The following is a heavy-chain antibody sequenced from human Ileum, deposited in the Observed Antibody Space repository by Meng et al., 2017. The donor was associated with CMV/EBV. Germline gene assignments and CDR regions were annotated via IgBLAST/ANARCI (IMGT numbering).Heavy chain of an antibody. V-gene: IGHV4-30-4*08. Sequence: SETLSLTCTVSGGSISRGNYYWSWIRQPPGKGLEWIGNIYSSGNAYYHPSLKSRVTISVDTSKNQFSLKVGSVTAADAAMYYCARRDFGDHAGRFDHWGQGILVTVSS. CDR1: GGSISRGNYY. D-gene: IGHD4-17*01. CDR2: IYSSGNA. CDR3: ARRDFGDHAGRFDH. J-gene: IGHJ4*02.